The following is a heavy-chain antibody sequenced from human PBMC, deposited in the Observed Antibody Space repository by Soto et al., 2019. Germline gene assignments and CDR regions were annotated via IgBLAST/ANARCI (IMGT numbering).Heavy chain of an antibody. V-gene: IGHV3-23*01. CDR3: AKETAAHLLYFALKSDAFDF. CDR1: GFTFSSYA. Sequence: EVQLLESGGGLVQPGGSLRLSCAASGFTFSSYAMSWVRQSPGKGLEWVSAVSGSGGSTYYADSVRGRFTIARDDSTNTVFLQMNSLRADDTAIYFCAKETAAHLLYFALKSDAFDFWGPGTMVTVSS. D-gene: IGHD2-2*02. J-gene: IGHJ3*01. CDR2: VSGSGGST.